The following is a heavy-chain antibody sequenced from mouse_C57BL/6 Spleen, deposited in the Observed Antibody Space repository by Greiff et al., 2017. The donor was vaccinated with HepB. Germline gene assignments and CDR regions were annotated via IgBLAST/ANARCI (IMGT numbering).Heavy chain of an antibody. Sequence: QVQLQQPGAELVKPGASVKLSCKASGYTFTSYWMQWVKQRPGQGLEWIGEIDPSDSYTNYNQKFKGKATLTVDTSSSTSYMQLSSLTSEVSAVYYCARRVYYGSSYDWYFDVWGTGTTVTVSS. CDR2: IDPSDSYT. D-gene: IGHD1-1*01. CDR1: GYTFTSYW. J-gene: IGHJ1*03. V-gene: IGHV1-50*01. CDR3: ARRVYYGSSYDWYFDV.